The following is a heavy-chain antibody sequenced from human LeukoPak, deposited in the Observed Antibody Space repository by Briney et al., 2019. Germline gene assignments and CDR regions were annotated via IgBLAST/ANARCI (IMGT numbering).Heavy chain of an antibody. Sequence: SETLSLTCSVSGDPVTSSYWNWIRQPPGKGLEWIGYVSSDGTTNYTPSLRSRLIMSVDTAKNDISLILTSVTASDTAIYYCARLDCFVEGCYNHWGRGTLVTVSS. CDR1: GDPVTSSY. J-gene: IGHJ4*02. V-gene: IGHV4-59*08. D-gene: IGHD2-15*01. CDR3: ARLDCFVEGCYNH. CDR2: VSSDGTT.